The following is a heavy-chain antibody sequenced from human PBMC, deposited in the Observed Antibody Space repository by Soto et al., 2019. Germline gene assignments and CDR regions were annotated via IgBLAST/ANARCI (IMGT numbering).Heavy chain of an antibody. CDR3: ARDLAVAPFRFYGMDV. CDR2: INPNSGGT. Sequence: ASVKVSCKASGYTFTVYYMHGVRQAPVQGLEWMGWINPNSGGTNYAQKFQGWVTMTRDTSISTAYMELSRLRSDDTAVYYCARDLAVAPFRFYGMDVWGQGTTVTVSS. CDR1: GYTFTVYY. J-gene: IGHJ6*02. D-gene: IGHD6-19*01. V-gene: IGHV1-2*04.